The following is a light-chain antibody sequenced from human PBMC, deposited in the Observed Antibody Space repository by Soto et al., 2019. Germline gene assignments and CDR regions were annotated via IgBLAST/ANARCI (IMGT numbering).Light chain of an antibody. CDR3: SSYTGSSTVV. CDR1: SSDVGGYNY. CDR2: EVS. Sequence: QSALTQPASVSGSPGQSITISCTGTSSDVGGYNYVSWHQQHPGKAPKLMIYEVSNRPSGVSNRFSGSKSGNTASLTISGLQAEDEADYYCSSYTGSSTVVFGGGTQLTVL. V-gene: IGLV2-14*01. J-gene: IGLJ2*01.